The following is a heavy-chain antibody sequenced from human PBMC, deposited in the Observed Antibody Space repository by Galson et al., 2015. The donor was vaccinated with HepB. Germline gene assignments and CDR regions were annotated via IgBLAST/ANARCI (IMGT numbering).Heavy chain of an antibody. J-gene: IGHJ3*01. D-gene: IGHD2-2*03. V-gene: IGHV3-23*01. CDR1: GLTFSNYA. Sequence: SLRLSCAASGLTFSNYAMSWVRQAPGKGLEWVSAISDGGDDTYYADSVWGRFTISRDNFKNTLYLQMNSLRAEDTAAYYCVKWARPGYGYFSEGFNVWGQGTMVTVSS. CDR2: ISDGGDDT. CDR3: VKWARPGYGYFSEGFNV.